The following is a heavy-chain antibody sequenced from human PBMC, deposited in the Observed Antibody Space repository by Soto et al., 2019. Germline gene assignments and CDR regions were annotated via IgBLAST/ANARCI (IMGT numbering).Heavy chain of an antibody. CDR3: AREGTYSDYYDSSGYPVDAFDI. D-gene: IGHD3-22*01. CDR2: MNPNSGNT. Sequence: WASVKVSCKASGYTFTSYDINWVRQATGQGLEWMGWMNPNSGNTGYAQKFQGRVTMTRNTSISTAYMELSSLRSEDTAVYYCAREGTYSDYYDSSGYPVDAFDIWGQGTMVTVSS. CDR1: GYTFTSYD. J-gene: IGHJ3*02. V-gene: IGHV1-8*01.